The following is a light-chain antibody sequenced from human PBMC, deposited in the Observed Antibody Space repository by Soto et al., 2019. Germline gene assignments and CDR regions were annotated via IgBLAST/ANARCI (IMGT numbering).Light chain of an antibody. V-gene: IGLV2-11*01. CDR3: FSSAGAYRYVL. Sequence: QSALTQPRSVSGSPGQSVTITCTGTSSDVGGYIYVSWYQQHPVKAPKLMIYDVNQRPSGVPYRFYGSRSGNTASLTISGLQAEDEADYHCFSSAGAYRYVLFGTGTKLTVL. CDR2: DVN. CDR1: SSDVGGYIY. J-gene: IGLJ2*01.